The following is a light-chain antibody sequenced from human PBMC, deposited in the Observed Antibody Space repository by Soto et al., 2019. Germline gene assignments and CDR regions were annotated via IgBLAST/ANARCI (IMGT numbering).Light chain of an antibody. CDR3: SSYTTGSTLYV. V-gene: IGLV2-14*01. J-gene: IGLJ1*01. Sequence: QSVLTQPASVSGSPGQSITISCTGSSNDIGAYKYVSWYLQHPGKAPKLIIFEVNNRPSGVSNRFSGCKSGNTASLTISGLQAEDEADYYCSSYTTGSTLYVFGTGTKLTVL. CDR1: SNDIGAYKY. CDR2: EVN.